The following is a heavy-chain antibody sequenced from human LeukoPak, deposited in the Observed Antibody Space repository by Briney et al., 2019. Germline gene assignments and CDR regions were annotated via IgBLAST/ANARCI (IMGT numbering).Heavy chain of an antibody. J-gene: IGHJ5*02. V-gene: IGHV3-23*01. CDR3: AKAQTGTRIYWFDP. CDR1: GFTFSSYA. Sequence: GGSLRLSCAASGFTFSSYAMSWVRQAPGKGLEWVSAISGSGGSAYYADSVKGRFTISRDNSKNTLYLQMNSLRAEDTAVYYCAKAQTGTRIYWFDPWGQGTLVTVSS. D-gene: IGHD1-14*01. CDR2: ISGSGGSA.